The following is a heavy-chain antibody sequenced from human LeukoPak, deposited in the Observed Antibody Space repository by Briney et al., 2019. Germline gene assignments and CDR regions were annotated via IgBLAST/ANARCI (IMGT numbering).Heavy chain of an antibody. V-gene: IGHV3-21*01. CDR3: ASIPGPTTYYDFWSGYYPHYYGMDV. D-gene: IGHD3-3*01. CDR2: ISSSSSYI. J-gene: IGHJ6*02. CDR1: GFTFSSYS. Sequence: KSGGSLRLSCAASGFTFSSYSMNWVRQAPGKGLEWVSSISSSSSYIYYADSVKGRFTISRDNAKNSLYLQMNSLRAEDTAVYYCASIPGPTTYYDFWSGYYPHYYGMDVWGQGTTVTVSS.